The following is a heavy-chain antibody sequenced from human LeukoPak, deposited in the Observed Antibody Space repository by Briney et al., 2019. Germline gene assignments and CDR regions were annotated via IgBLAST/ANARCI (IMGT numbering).Heavy chain of an antibody. D-gene: IGHD1-26*01. CDR1: GFTFSSYA. CDR3: AREVGTPQAFDI. V-gene: IGHV3-23*01. J-gene: IGHJ3*02. CDR2: FSGSGGST. Sequence: PGGSLRLSCAASGFTFSSYAMSWVRQAPGKGLEWVSGFSGSGGSTYYAGSVKGRFTISRDNSKNTLYLQMNSLKAEDTAIYYCAREVGTPQAFDIWGQGTMVTVSS.